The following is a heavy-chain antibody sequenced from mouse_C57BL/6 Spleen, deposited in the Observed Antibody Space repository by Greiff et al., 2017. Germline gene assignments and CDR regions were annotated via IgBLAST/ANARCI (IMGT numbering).Heavy chain of an antibody. CDR2: IHPSDSDT. CDR3: ARGEDYGSSLDFDV. D-gene: IGHD1-1*01. Sequence: VPLQEPGAELVKPGASVKVSCKASGYTFTSYWMHWVKQRPGQGLEWIGRIHPSDSDTNYNQKFKGKATLTVDKSSSTAYMQLSSLTSEDSAGYFGARGEDYGSSLDFDVWGTGTTGTVSS. CDR1: GYTFTSYW. J-gene: IGHJ1*03. V-gene: IGHV1-74*01.